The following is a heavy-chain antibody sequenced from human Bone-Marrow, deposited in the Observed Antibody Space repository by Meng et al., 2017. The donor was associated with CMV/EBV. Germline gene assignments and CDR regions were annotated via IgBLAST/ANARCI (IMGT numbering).Heavy chain of an antibody. CDR3: ARGSGDGYNLGWFDP. CDR2: IYTSGST. CDR1: GGSISSGSYY. D-gene: IGHD5-24*01. Sequence: QGPRQASGPRLVKPSQTLSLTCTVSGGSISSGSYYWSWTRQPAGKGLEWIGRIYTSGSTNYNPSLKSRVTISVDTSKNQFSLKLSSVTAADTAVYYCARGSGDGYNLGWFDPWGQGTLVTVSS. J-gene: IGHJ5*02. V-gene: IGHV4-61*02.